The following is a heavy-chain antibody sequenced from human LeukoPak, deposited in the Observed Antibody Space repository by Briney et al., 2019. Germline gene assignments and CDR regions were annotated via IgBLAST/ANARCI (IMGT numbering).Heavy chain of an antibody. V-gene: IGHV4-4*02. CDR2: IYHSGST. Sequence: PSGTLSLTCAVSGGSISSSNWWSWVRQPPGKGLEWIGEIYHSGSTNYNPSLKSRVTISVDTSKNQFSLKLSSVTAADTAVYYCARDTSSSLVDNCNADDAFDIWGQGTMVTVSS. CDR1: GGSISSSNW. D-gene: IGHD1-20*01. CDR3: ARDTSSSLVDNCNADDAFDI. J-gene: IGHJ3*02.